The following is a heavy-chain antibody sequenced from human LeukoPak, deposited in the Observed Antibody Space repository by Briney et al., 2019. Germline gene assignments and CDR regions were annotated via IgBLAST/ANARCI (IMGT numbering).Heavy chain of an antibody. CDR2: ISGSGGST. CDR3: AKYDFWSGYYTDLDY. CDR1: GFTFSSYA. Sequence: GGSLGLSCAASGFTFSSYAMSWVRQAPGKGLEWVSAISGSGGSTYYADSVKGRFTISRDNSKNTLYLQMNSLRAEDTAVYYCAKYDFWSGYYTDLDYWGQGTLVTVSS. J-gene: IGHJ4*02. V-gene: IGHV3-23*01. D-gene: IGHD3-3*01.